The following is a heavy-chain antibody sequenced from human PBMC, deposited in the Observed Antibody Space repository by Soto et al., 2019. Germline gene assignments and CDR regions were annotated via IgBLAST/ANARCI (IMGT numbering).Heavy chain of an antibody. CDR3: ARESGPYYYYGMDV. V-gene: IGHV3-33*01. CDR1: GFTFSSYG. D-gene: IGHD6-25*01. CDR2: IWYDGSNK. J-gene: IGHJ6*02. Sequence: GSLRLSCAASGFTFSSYGMHWVRQAPGKGLEWVAVIWYDGSNKYYADSVKGRFTISRDNSKNTLYLQMNSLRAEDTAVYYCARESGPYYYYGMDVWGQGTTVTVSS.